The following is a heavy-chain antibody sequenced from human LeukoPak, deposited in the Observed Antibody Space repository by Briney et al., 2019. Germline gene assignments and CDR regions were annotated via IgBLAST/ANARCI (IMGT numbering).Heavy chain of an antibody. D-gene: IGHD4/OR15-4a*01. CDR2: IYYSGST. V-gene: IGHV4-39*01. J-gene: IGHJ4*02. CDR3: ARSFGAPFDY. CDR1: GGSISSSSYY. Sequence: PSETLSLTCTVSGGSISSSSYYWGWIRQPPGKGLEWIGSIYYSGSTYHNPSLKSRVTISVDTSKNQFSLKLSSVTAADTAVYYCARSFGAPFDYWGQGTLVTVSS.